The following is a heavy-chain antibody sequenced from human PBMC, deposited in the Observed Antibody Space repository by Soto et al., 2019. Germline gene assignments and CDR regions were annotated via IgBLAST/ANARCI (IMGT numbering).Heavy chain of an antibody. D-gene: IGHD2-21*02. CDR1: GFTFSSHW. CDR2: INIDGSST. V-gene: IGHV3-74*01. CDR3: AREAMTWNSFDS. Sequence: EVQLVESGGGVVQPGGSLRLSCAASGFTFSSHWMHWVRQAPAKGLVWVSRINIDGSSTSYADSVKGRFTISRDNANNALFLQMTSLRAEDTGVYYCAREAMTWNSFDSWGQGTLVTVS. J-gene: IGHJ5*01.